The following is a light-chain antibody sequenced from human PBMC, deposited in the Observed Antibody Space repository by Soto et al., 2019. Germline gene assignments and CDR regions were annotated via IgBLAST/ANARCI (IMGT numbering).Light chain of an antibody. CDR2: GAS. J-gene: IGKJ4*01. Sequence: EIVLTQSPGTLSLSPGERATLSCRASQSVTSSYLAWYQQKPGQAPRLLISGASSRATGIPDRFSGSGSGTDFXXTISRLEPEDFAVYYCQQYSTSRLTFGGGTKVEIK. CDR1: QSVTSSY. V-gene: IGKV3-20*01. CDR3: QQYSTSRLT.